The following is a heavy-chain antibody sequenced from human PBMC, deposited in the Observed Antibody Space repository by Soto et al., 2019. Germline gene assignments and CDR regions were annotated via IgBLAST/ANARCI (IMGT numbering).Heavy chain of an antibody. J-gene: IGHJ4*02. CDR1: GFTFSNYW. Sequence: TGGSLRLSCAASGFTFSNYWMHWVRQAPGKGLEWVAVISYDGSNKYYADSVKGRFTISRDNSKNTLYLQMNSLRAEDTAVYYCARLVLHYYDSSGHWFYWGQGTPVTVSS. CDR3: ARLVLHYYDSSGHWFY. V-gene: IGHV3-30*03. D-gene: IGHD3-22*01. CDR2: ISYDGSNK.